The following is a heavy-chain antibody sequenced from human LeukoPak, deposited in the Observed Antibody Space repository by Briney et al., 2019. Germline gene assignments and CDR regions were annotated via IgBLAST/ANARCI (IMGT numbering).Heavy chain of an antibody. Sequence: PGGSLRLSCAASGFTFSRYSMNWVRQAPGKGLEWVSYISSSSSTIYYADSVKGRFTISRDNAKNSLYLQMNSLRAEDTAVYYCARDPSYGGYEYYFDYWGQGTLVTVSS. CDR2: ISSSSSTI. CDR3: ARDPSYGGYEYYFDY. D-gene: IGHD5-12*01. CDR1: GFTFSRYS. V-gene: IGHV3-48*01. J-gene: IGHJ4*02.